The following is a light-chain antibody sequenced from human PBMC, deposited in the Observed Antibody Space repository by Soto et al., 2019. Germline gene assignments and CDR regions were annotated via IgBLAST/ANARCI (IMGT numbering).Light chain of an antibody. CDR1: QSVPNGY. CDR3: QRYGTSTT. Sequence: EIVLTQSPGTLSLSPGERATLSCRASQSVPNGYLAWYQQKPGQAPRLLIYGASSRATGIPVRFSGSGSGTDFTLTISRLEPEDFAVYYCQRYGTSTTFGQGTKVDI. J-gene: IGKJ1*01. V-gene: IGKV3-20*01. CDR2: GAS.